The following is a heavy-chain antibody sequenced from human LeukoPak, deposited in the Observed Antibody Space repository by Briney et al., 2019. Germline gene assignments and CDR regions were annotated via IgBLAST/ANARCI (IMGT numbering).Heavy chain of an antibody. D-gene: IGHD3-22*01. CDR3: ARYSIAYSNYMDV. J-gene: IGHJ6*03. V-gene: IGHV4-59*11. CDR2: IYYTGTT. Sequence: PSETLSLTCTVSGDSIGSHYWSWIRQPPGKALEWIGYIYYTGTTNYNPSLKSRVTISVDTSKNQFSLKLSSVTAADTAVYYCARYSIAYSNYMDVWGKGTTVTVSS. CDR1: GDSIGSHY.